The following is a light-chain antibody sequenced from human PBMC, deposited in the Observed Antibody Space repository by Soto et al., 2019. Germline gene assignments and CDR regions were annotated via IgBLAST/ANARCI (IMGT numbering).Light chain of an antibody. CDR2: SNN. Sequence: QSVLTQAPSAAGTPGQRVTISCSGSSSNIGSNTVNWYQQLPGTAPKLLIYSNNQRPSGVPHLFSGSKSGNSPSLAISGLQYMDEANYYCAASDDFLNGYVVGTGPKVTVL. V-gene: IGLV1-44*01. CDR3: AASDDFLNGYV. J-gene: IGLJ1*01. CDR1: SSNIGSNT.